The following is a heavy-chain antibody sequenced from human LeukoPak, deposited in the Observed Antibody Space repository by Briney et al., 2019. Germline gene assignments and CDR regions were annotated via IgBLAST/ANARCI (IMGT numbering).Heavy chain of an antibody. CDR1: GFTFSSYW. D-gene: IGHD2-2*01. V-gene: IGHV3-74*01. CDR2: INGDGSST. Sequence: GGSLRLSCAASGFTFSSYWMHWVRQAPGKGLAWVSRINGDGSSTTYADSVKGRFTISRDNAKNTLYLQMNGLRAEDTAVYYCARDLVVTSGYWGQGTLVTVSS. CDR3: ARDLVVTSGY. J-gene: IGHJ4*02.